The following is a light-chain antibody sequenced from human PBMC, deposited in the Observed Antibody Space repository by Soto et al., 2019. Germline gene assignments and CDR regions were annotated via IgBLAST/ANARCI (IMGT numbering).Light chain of an antibody. Sequence: EIVMTQSPATLSVSPGERATLSCRASQNVNINLAWYQQKPGQAPRLLIYGASTRATGIPGRFSGSGSGTEFTLTISTLQSEDFAVYYCQQYNSLPLTFGQGTRLDI. CDR3: QQYNSLPLT. J-gene: IGKJ5*01. CDR1: QNVNIN. V-gene: IGKV3-15*01. CDR2: GAS.